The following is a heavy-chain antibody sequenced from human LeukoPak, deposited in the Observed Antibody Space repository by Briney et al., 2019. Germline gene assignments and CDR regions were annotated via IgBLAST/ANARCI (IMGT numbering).Heavy chain of an antibody. CDR3: ARTALAVAGTVYFQH. Sequence: PSETLSLTCTVSGDSISSGDYYWSWIRQPPGKGLEWIGYISYSGSTYYNPSLKSRVTISLDTSENQFSLKLSSVTAADTAVYYCARTALAVAGTVYFQHWGQGTLVTVSS. J-gene: IGHJ1*01. CDR1: GDSISSGDYY. CDR2: ISYSGST. D-gene: IGHD6-19*01. V-gene: IGHV4-30-4*01.